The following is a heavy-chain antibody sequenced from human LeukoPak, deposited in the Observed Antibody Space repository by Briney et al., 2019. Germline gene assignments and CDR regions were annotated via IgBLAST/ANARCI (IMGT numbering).Heavy chain of an antibody. CDR2: ISAYNGNT. Sequence: VASVKVSCKASGYTFTSYGISWVRQAPGQGLEWMGWISAYNGNTNYAQKLQGRVTMTTDTSTSTAYMEMRSLRSDDTAVYSCAIPPLPISISSFDSWAQGPLVPVPS. CDR3: AIPPLPISISSFDS. V-gene: IGHV1-18*01. J-gene: IGHJ4*02. CDR1: GYTFTSYG. D-gene: IGHD3-3*01.